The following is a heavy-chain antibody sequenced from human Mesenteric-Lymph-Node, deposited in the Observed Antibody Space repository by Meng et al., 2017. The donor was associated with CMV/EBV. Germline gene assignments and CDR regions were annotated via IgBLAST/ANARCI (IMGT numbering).Heavy chain of an antibody. D-gene: IGHD2-2*01. CDR2: KKKDGSEK. CDR1: GFTFSSDW. V-gene: IGHV3-7*01. J-gene: IGHJ6*02. Sequence: GEALMISCAASGFTFSSDWMSWVRQAPGKGLEWVANKKKDGSEKYYVDSVESRFTITRDNVKNALYLQMNSLRAEDTAVYYCARDHIVVVPAARYYYGMDVWGQGTTVTVSS. CDR3: ARDHIVVVPAARYYYGMDV.